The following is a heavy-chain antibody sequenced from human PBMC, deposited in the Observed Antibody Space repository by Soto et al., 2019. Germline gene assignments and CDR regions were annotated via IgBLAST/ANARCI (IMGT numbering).Heavy chain of an antibody. CDR3: AKDRWAVVGTELDY. D-gene: IGHD6-19*01. CDR1: GFTLSSYA. V-gene: IGHV3-23*01. Sequence: GGSLRLSCVASGFTLSSYAMSWVRQAPGKGLEWVSGISGSATGTYYADSVKGRFTISRDNSKKTLYLQMNSLRAEDTAVYHCAKDRWAVVGTELDYWGQGTLVTVSS. CDR2: ISGSATGT. J-gene: IGHJ4*02.